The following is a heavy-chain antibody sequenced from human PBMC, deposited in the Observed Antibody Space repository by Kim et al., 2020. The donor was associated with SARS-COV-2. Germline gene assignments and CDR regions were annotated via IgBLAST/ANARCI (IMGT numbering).Heavy chain of an antibody. D-gene: IGHD1-26*01. CDR3: ARDDGSSVCADY. Sequence: ASVKVSCKASGYTFTDYYIHWVRQAPGQGLEWMGWSNPYGGSLLAEKFHGRVTLTRDTSITTAYMDLSRLTSDDSAFYYCARDDGSSVCADYWGKGTLVTVSS. V-gene: IGHV1-2*02. CDR1: GYTFTDYY. J-gene: IGHJ4*02. CDR2: SNPYGGS.